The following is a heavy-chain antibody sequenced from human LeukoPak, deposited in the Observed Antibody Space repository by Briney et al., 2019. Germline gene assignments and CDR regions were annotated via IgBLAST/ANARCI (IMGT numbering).Heavy chain of an antibody. D-gene: IGHD4-11*01. CDR1: GYTFTGYY. J-gene: IGHJ5*02. Sequence: ASVKVSCKASGYTFTGYYMHWVRQAPGQGLEWMGWINPNSGGTNYAQKFQGRVTMTSDTSISTAYMELSRLRSDDTAVYYCARERLQFRDWFDPWGQGTLVTVSS. CDR2: INPNSGGT. V-gene: IGHV1-2*02. CDR3: ARERLQFRDWFDP.